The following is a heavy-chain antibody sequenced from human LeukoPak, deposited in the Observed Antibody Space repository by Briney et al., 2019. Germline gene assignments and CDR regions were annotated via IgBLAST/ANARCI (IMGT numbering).Heavy chain of an antibody. V-gene: IGHV1-69*04. D-gene: IGHD5-24*01. CDR3: ARGGDSMAAFDI. J-gene: IGHJ3*02. CDR1: GGTFSSYA. CDR2: IIPILGIA. Sequence: SVKVSCKASGGTFSSYAISWVRQAPGQGLEWMGRIIPILGIANYAQKFQGRVTITADKSTSTADMELSSLRAEDTAVYDCARGGDSMAAFDIWGQGTMVTVSS.